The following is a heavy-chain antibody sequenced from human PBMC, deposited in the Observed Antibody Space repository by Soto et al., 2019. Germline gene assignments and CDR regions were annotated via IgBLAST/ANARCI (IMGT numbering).Heavy chain of an antibody. CDR2: ISGSGGST. V-gene: IGHV3-23*01. Sequence: PGGSLRLSCAASGFTFSNYAMIWVRQAPGKGLEWVSAISGSGGSTYYADSVKGRFTISRDNSKNTLYLQMNSLRAEDTAVYYCAKCPRIYYYDSSGYYLDYWGQGTLVTVSS. J-gene: IGHJ4*02. CDR3: AKCPRIYYYDSSGYYLDY. D-gene: IGHD3-22*01. CDR1: GFTFSNYA.